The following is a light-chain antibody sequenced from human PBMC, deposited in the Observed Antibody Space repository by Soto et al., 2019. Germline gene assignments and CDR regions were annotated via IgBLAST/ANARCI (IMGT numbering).Light chain of an antibody. CDR1: QGISSY. CDR3: QQHNRYPLT. Sequence: DIQLTQSPSILSASVGDRVTITCRASQGISSYLAWYQQKPGKAPKLLIYAASALESGVPSRFSGSGSGTEFTLTISSLQPDDFATYYCQQHNRYPLTFGQGTKVDI. CDR2: AAS. V-gene: IGKV1-9*01. J-gene: IGKJ1*01.